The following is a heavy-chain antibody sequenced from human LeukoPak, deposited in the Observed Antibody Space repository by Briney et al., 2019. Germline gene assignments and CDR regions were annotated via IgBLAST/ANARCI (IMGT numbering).Heavy chain of an antibody. D-gene: IGHD1-1*01. V-gene: IGHV4-30-4*08. CDR3: ARAERNVFDM. CDR2: IYYSGST. Sequence: SPTLSLTCTVTGGSISSGDYYWSWIRQPPGKGLEWIGYIYYSGSTYYNPSLKSRVTISVDTSKNQFFLKLSSVTAADTAVYYCARAERNVFDMWGQGTMVTVSS. J-gene: IGHJ3*02. CDR1: GGSISSGDYY.